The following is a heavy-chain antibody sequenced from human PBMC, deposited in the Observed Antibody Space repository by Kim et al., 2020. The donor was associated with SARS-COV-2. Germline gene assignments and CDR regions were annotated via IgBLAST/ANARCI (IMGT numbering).Heavy chain of an antibody. V-gene: IGHV4-34*01. D-gene: IGHD2-2*02. CDR2: INHSGST. CDR3: ARGRAGVVPSPILGTGPHYDCFAMPV. J-gene: IGHJ6*04. CDR1: GGSFSGYH. Sequence: SETLSLTCAVYGGSFSGYHWTWIRQPPGRGLEWIGEINHSGSTNCHPSLKSRVTISLDKSKNQSSLQLRYVSAADTAVFYCARGRAGVVPSPILGTGPHYDCFAMPVAGEGTTVTVST.